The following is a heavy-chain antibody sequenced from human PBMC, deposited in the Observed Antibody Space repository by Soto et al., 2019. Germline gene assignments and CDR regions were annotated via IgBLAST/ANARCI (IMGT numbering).Heavy chain of an antibody. V-gene: IGHV3-53*02. CDR1: GFTVSNNY. Sequence: EVRLVETGGGLIQPAGSLRLSCAASGFTVSNNYMYWVRQAPGKGLEWVSVIYSGGSTYHADSVKGGFTASRDISKNTLYLQMNSLGAGDTAVYYCAGFTSHGWYYYHYSVDVWGQGTTVTVSS. CDR3: AGFTSHGWYYYHYSVDV. CDR2: IYSGGST. J-gene: IGHJ6*02. D-gene: IGHD6-19*01.